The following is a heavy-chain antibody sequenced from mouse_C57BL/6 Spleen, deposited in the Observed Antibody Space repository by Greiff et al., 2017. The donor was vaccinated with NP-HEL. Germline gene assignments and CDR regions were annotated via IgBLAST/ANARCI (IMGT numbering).Heavy chain of an antibody. CDR1: GYTFTSYW. J-gene: IGHJ1*03. V-gene: IGHV1-52*01. Sequence: VQLQQSGAELVRPGSSVKLSCKASGYTFTSYWMHWVKQRPIQGLEWIGNIDPSDSETHYNQKFKDKATLTVDTSSSTAYMQLSSLTSEDSAVYYCARYDGYLYWYFDVWGTGTTVTVSA. CDR2: IDPSDSET. CDR3: ARYDGYLYWYFDV. D-gene: IGHD2-3*01.